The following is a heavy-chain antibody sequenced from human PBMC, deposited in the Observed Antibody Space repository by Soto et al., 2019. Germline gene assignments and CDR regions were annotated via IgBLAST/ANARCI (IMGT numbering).Heavy chain of an antibody. CDR3: AKDVTGDYYYYYMDV. CDR1: GFTFSSYA. CDR2: ISGSGGST. Sequence: GESLKISCAASGFTFSSYAMSWVRQAPGKGLEWVSAISGSGGSTYYADSVKGRFTISRDNSKNTLYLQMNSLRAEDTAVYYCAKDVTGDYYYYYMDVWGKGTTVTVSS. D-gene: IGHD7-27*01. V-gene: IGHV3-23*01. J-gene: IGHJ6*03.